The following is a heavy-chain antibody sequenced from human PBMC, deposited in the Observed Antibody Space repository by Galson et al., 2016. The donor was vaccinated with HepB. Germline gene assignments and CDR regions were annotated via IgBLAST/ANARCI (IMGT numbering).Heavy chain of an antibody. CDR3: AKDNYTGGWSKGDGFHY. J-gene: IGHJ4*02. Sequence: SLRPSCAALGFTFQNYAMHWVRQAPGKGLEWISLITWDGDTTYYAKSVKGRFTISRDNSKNSLYLQMSSLRAEDTALYYCAKDNYTGGWSKGDGFHYWGQGTLVTVSS. V-gene: IGHV3-43D*03. CDR1: GFTFQNYA. CDR2: ITWDGDTT. D-gene: IGHD6-19*01.